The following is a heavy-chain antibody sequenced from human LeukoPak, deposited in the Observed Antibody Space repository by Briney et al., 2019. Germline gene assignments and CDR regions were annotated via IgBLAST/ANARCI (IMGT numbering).Heavy chain of an antibody. J-gene: IGHJ4*02. CDR1: GFTFSSYA. CDR2: ISGSGGST. Sequence: PGGSLRLSCAASGFTFSSYAMSWVRQAPGKGLEWVSAISGSGGSTYYADSVKGRFTISRDNSKNTLYLQMNSLRAEDTAVYYCAKGGRVVVAATPEVHWGQGTLVTVSS. D-gene: IGHD2-15*01. CDR3: AKGGRVVVAATPEVH. V-gene: IGHV3-23*01.